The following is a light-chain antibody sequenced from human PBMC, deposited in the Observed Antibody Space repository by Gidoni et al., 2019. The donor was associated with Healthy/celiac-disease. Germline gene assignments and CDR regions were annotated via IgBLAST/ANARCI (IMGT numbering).Light chain of an antibody. CDR1: QSVSSY. Sequence: EIVWTQSPATLSLSPGERATLSCRASQSVSSYLAWYQQKPGQAPRLLIYDASNRATGIPARFSGSGSGTDFTLTISSLEPEAFAVYYCQQRSNWPPLTFGGXTKVEIK. CDR2: DAS. V-gene: IGKV3-11*01. J-gene: IGKJ4*01. CDR3: QQRSNWPPLT.